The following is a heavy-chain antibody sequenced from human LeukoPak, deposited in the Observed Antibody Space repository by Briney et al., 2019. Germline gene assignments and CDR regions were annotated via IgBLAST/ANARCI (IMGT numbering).Heavy chain of an antibody. Sequence: ASVKVSCKASGYTFTGYYLRWVRQAPGQGLEWMGWINPKSGGTNYAQKFQGRVTMTRDTSISTAYMELDSLRYDDTAVYYCARVTSDYCDFWGQGTLVTVSS. J-gene: IGHJ4*02. V-gene: IGHV1-2*02. CDR2: INPKSGGT. CDR3: ARVTSDYCDF. CDR1: GYTFTGYY. D-gene: IGHD3-10*01.